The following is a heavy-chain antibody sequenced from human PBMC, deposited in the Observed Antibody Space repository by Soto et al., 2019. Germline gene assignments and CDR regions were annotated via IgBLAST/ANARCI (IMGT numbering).Heavy chain of an antibody. D-gene: IGHD3-10*01. Sequence: GGSLRLSCAASGFTFGSYAIIFFRQAPGKGLEWVSAISGSGGSTYYADSVKGRFTISRDNSKNTLYLQMNSLRAEDTAVYYCAKDGYGSGSYLDYWGQGTLVTVSS. V-gene: IGHV3-23*01. CDR2: ISGSGGST. J-gene: IGHJ4*02. CDR3: AKDGYGSGSYLDY. CDR1: GFTFGSYA.